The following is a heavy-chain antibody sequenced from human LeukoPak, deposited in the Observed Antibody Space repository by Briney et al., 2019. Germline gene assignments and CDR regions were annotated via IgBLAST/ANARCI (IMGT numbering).Heavy chain of an antibody. J-gene: IGHJ4*02. V-gene: IGHV3-72*01. D-gene: IGHD2-21*02. CDR1: GFSFSAYW. CDR2: IRKKVNSYTT. Sequence: PGGCLRLSCAVSGFSFSAYWMTWVRPAPGKGLEWVGRIRKKVNSYTTEYAASVKGRFTISRDDSKNSLYLQMNSLKTEDTAVYYCVKTTCGDGYCYFDDWGQGTLVTASS. CDR3: VKTTCGDGYCYFDD.